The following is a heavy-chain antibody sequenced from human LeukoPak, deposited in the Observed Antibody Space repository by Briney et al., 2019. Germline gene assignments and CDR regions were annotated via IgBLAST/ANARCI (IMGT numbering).Heavy chain of an antibody. J-gene: IGHJ5*02. Sequence: PSQTLSLTCTVSGGSISSGDYYWSWIRQPPGKGLEWIGYIYYSGSTYYNPSLKSRVTTSVDTSKNQFSLKLSSVTAADTAVYYCARTGWGCSGGSCYSGWFDPWGQGTLVTVSS. V-gene: IGHV4-30-4*01. CDR3: ARTGWGCSGGSCYSGWFDP. CDR2: IYYSGST. D-gene: IGHD2-15*01. CDR1: GGSISSGDYY.